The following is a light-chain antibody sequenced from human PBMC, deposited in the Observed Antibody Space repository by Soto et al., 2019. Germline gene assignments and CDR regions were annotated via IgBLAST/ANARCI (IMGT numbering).Light chain of an antibody. CDR1: QDIIRW. CDR3: QQANSFPYT. Sequence: DIQMTQSPSSVSASVGDRVTITCRASQDIIRWLAWYQHKPGKAPKLLIYAASSLHSGVPSRFSGSGSGTDFTLTISSLQPEDFATYYCQQANSFPYTFGQGTKLEIK. J-gene: IGKJ2*01. CDR2: AAS. V-gene: IGKV1-12*01.